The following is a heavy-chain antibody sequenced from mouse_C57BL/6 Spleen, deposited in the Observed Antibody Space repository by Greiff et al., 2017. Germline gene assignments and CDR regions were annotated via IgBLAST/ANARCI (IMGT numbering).Heavy chain of an antibody. CDR2: IYPGSGST. CDR3: ARQERGATEY. J-gene: IGHJ4*01. V-gene: IGHV1-55*01. CDR1: GYTFTSYW. Sequence: QVQLQQPGAELVKPGASVKMSCKASGYTFTSYWLTWVKQRPGQGLEWIGDIYPGSGSTNYNEKFKSKATLTVDTSSSTAYIQLSSLTSEDSAVSYCARQERGATEYWGQRSSVTVSS.